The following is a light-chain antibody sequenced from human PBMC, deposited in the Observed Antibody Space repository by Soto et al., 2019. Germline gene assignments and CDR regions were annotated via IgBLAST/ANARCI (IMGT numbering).Light chain of an antibody. V-gene: IGKV3-20*01. CDR1: QSVSSY. Sequence: ETVLKQSPATLSLTPGERATLSCRASQSVSSYLAWYQQKPGQAPRLLIYGASSRATGIPARFSGSGSGTDFTLTISRLEPEDFAVYYCQQYGSAWTFGQGTKVDI. J-gene: IGKJ1*01. CDR3: QQYGSAWT. CDR2: GAS.